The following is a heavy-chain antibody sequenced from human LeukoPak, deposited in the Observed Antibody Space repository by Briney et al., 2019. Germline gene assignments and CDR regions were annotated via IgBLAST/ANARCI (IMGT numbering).Heavy chain of an antibody. CDR2: MSYDGSNK. V-gene: IGHV3-30-3*01. CDR3: AREEMATVTIDY. CDR1: GFTFSSYA. Sequence: GALRLSCAASGFTFSSYAMHWVRQAPGKGLEWVAVMSYDGSNKYYADSVKGQFTISRDNSKNTMYLQMNSLRGEDTAVYYCAREEMATVTIDYWGQGTLVIVSS. J-gene: IGHJ4*02. D-gene: IGHD5-24*01.